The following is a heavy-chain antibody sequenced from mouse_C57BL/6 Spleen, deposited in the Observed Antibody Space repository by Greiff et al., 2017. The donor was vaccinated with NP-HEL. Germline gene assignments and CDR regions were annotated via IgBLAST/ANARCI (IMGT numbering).Heavy chain of an antibody. Sequence: VQLQQPGAELVKPGASVKVSCKASGYTFTSYWMHWVKQRPGQGLEWIGRIHPSDSDTNYNQKFKGKATLTVDKSSSTAYMQFSSLTSEDSAIYYCARGDYYGSSPYYFDYWGQGTTLTVSS. J-gene: IGHJ2*01. CDR2: IHPSDSDT. D-gene: IGHD1-1*01. CDR1: GYTFTSYW. CDR3: ARGDYYGSSPYYFDY. V-gene: IGHV1-74*01.